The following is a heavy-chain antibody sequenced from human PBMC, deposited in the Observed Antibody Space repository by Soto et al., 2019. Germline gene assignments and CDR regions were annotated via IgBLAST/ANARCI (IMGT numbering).Heavy chain of an antibody. Sequence: GGSLRLSCAASGLTFGSYWMSWVRQAPGKGLEWVANIKQEGSEKYYLDSVKGRFTISRDNAKNSLFLQMNSLRAEDTATYYCAREAASGGWYDSWGQGTLVTVSS. CDR3: AREAASGGWYDS. D-gene: IGHD6-25*01. CDR1: GLTFGSYW. J-gene: IGHJ5*01. CDR2: IKQEGSEK. V-gene: IGHV3-7*01.